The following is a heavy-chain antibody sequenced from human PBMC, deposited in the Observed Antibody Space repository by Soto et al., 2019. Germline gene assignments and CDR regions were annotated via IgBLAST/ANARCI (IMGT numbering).Heavy chain of an antibody. Sequence: GGSLRLSCAASGFTFSSYWMSWVRQAPGKGLEWVANIKQDGSEKYYVDSVKGRFTISRDNAKNSLYLQMNSLRAEDTAVYYCARGGKAGRVTIFGVAIGDYYYYMDVWGKGTTVTVSS. CDR2: IKQDGSEK. CDR1: GFTFSSYW. D-gene: IGHD3-3*01. CDR3: ARGGKAGRVTIFGVAIGDYYYYMDV. J-gene: IGHJ6*03. V-gene: IGHV3-7*01.